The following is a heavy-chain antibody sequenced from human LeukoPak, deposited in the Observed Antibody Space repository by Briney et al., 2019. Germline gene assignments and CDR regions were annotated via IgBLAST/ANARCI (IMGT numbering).Heavy chain of an antibody. CDR2: IDYSGGDT. J-gene: IGHJ4*02. Sequence: PGGSLRLSCTASGFTLSSYEMSWIRQAPGKGLEWVSSIDYSGGDTHYADSVKGRFTISRDNSKNTLYLRMNSLRAEDTAVYYCARDGDWGRYDHWGQGTLVIVSS. V-gene: IGHV3-23*01. D-gene: IGHD7-27*01. CDR1: GFTLSSYE. CDR3: ARDGDWGRYDH.